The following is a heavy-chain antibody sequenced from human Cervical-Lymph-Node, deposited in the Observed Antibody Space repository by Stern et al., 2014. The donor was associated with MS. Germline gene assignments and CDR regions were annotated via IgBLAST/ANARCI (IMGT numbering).Heavy chain of an antibody. J-gene: IGHJ4*02. CDR3: ARISLGSGIDY. Sequence: VHLGESGAEVKQPGASMKVTCKASENTFTGYYIHWVRQAPGQGLEWMGWINPNSGATNYAQRFQDRVSLTSDTSNTLAYMELDRLTSDDTAVYYCARISLGSGIDYWGQGSLVTVSS. CDR1: ENTFTGYY. D-gene: IGHD1-26*01. CDR2: INPNSGAT. V-gene: IGHV1-2*02.